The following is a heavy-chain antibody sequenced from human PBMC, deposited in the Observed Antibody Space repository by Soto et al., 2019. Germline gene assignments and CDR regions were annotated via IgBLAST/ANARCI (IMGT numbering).Heavy chain of an antibody. J-gene: IGHJ4*02. V-gene: IGHV4-39*01. CDR3: ARQFSTMIVVVTRPIGPFDY. D-gene: IGHD3-22*01. CDR2: IYYSGST. CDR1: GGSISSSSYY. Sequence: QLQLQESGPGLVKPSETLSLTCTVSGGSISSSSYYWGWIRQPPGKGLEWIGSIYYSGSTYYNPSLKSRVTISVDTSKNQFSLKLSSVTAADTAVYYCARQFSTMIVVVTRPIGPFDYWGQGTLVTVSS.